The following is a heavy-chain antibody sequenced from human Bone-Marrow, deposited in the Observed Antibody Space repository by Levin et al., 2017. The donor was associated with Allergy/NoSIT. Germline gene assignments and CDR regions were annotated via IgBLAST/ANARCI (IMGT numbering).Heavy chain of an antibody. J-gene: IGHJ6*02. CDR3: AKEYGSDSYYRMDV. Sequence: SQTPSLPCTVSGASISSYSWTWIRPPAEMGLEWIGRVLTSGSTIYNSSLKSRLTMSVDTSKNQFSLTLSSVTAADSAIYYCAKEYGSDSYYRMDVWGQGTTVTVSS. D-gene: IGHD3-10*01. CDR2: VLTSGST. CDR1: GASISSYS. V-gene: IGHV4-4*07.